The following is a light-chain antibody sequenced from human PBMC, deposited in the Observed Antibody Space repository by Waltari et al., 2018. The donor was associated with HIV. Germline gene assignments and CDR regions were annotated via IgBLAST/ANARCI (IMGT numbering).Light chain of an antibody. J-gene: IGKJ1*01. Sequence: MTQSPATLSVSPGESATLSCRASQSISTDLDWFQQKPGQAPRLLIYGASSRATGIPARFSGGGSGTDFTLTISGLQSEDFAVYYCQQYSHWPRTFGQGTTVDIK. V-gene: IGKV3-15*01. CDR2: GAS. CDR3: QQYSHWPRT. CDR1: QSISTD.